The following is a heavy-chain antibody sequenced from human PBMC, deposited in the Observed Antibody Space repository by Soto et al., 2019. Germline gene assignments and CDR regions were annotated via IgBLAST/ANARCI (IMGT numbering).Heavy chain of an antibody. D-gene: IGHD3-16*01. V-gene: IGHV3-30*18. CDR2: ISYDGRNK. CDR3: AKDRLEMAEGGLFDY. J-gene: IGHJ4*02. Sequence: QVQLVESGGGAVQPGRSLRLSCAASGFSFSSYAMHWVRQAPGKGLEWVAVISYDGRNKYYANSVKGRFTISRDNSKNTLYLHMNSLRAEDTAVYYCAKDRLEMAEGGLFDYWGQGTLVTVSS. CDR1: GFSFSSYA.